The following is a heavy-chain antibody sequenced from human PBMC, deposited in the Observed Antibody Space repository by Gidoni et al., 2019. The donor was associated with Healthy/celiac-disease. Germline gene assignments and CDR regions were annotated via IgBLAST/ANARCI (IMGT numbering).Heavy chain of an antibody. CDR1: GFTFSSYA. V-gene: IGHV3-23*01. CDR3: AKVAYGDYVGY. D-gene: IGHD4-17*01. J-gene: IGHJ4*02. Sequence: EVQLLASGGGLVQPGGSLRLYCAASGFTFSSYAMSWVRQPPWKGLVWVSAISGSGGSTYYADSVKGRFTISRDNSKNTLDLQMNSLRAEDTAVYYCAKVAYGDYVGYWGQGTLVTVSS. CDR2: ISGSGGST.